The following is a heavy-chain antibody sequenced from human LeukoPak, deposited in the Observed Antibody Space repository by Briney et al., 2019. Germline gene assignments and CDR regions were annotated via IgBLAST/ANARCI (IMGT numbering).Heavy chain of an antibody. CDR1: GGSFSGYY. CDR3: ASRRGRDGYN. CDR2: INHSGST. J-gene: IGHJ4*02. D-gene: IGHD5-24*01. V-gene: IGHV4-34*01. Sequence: PSETLSLTCAVYGGSFSGYYWSWIRQPPGKGLEWIGEINHSGSTNYNPSLKSRVTISVDTSKNQCSLKLSSVTAADTAVYYCASRRGRDGYNWGQGTLVTVSS.